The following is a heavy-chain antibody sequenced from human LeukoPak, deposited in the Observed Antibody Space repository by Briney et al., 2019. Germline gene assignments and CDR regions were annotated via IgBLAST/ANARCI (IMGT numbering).Heavy chain of an antibody. J-gene: IGHJ5*02. CDR3: ARLPKNYYDSSGRWNWFDP. V-gene: IGHV4-59*01. CDR2: IYYSGST. Sequence: SETLSLTRTVSGGSISSYYWSWIRQPPGKGLEWIGYIYYSGSTNYNPSLKSRVTISVDTSKNQFSLKLSSATAADTAVYYCARLPKNYYDSSGRWNWFDPWGQGTLVTVSS. D-gene: IGHD3-22*01. CDR1: GGSISSYY.